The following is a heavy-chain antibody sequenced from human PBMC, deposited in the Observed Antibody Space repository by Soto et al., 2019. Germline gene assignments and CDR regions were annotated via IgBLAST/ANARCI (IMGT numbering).Heavy chain of an antibody. V-gene: IGHV3-33*01. Sequence: GGSLRLSCAASGFTFSSYGMHWVRQAPGKGLEWLAIIWFDGSNKYYADSVKGRFTISRDNSKNTLYLQMNSLRAEDTAVYYCARDTGLEGRPNSYFYYYGMDVWGQGTTVTVSS. J-gene: IGHJ6*02. D-gene: IGHD1-1*01. CDR3: ARDTGLEGRPNSYFYYYGMDV. CDR1: GFTFSSYG. CDR2: IWFDGSNK.